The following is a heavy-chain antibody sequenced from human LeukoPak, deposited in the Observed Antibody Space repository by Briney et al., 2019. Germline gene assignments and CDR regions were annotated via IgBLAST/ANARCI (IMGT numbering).Heavy chain of an antibody. D-gene: IGHD2-2*01. Sequence: PSETLSLTCTVSGGSISISSYYWGWIRQPPGKGLEWIGIIYYSGSTYYNPSLKSRLTISVDTSKNQFSLKLSPVTATDTAVYYSARRGYCSSTSCYEYCFDPWGQGTLVTVSS. V-gene: IGHV4-39*01. CDR2: IYYSGST. CDR3: ARRGYCSSTSCYEYCFDP. J-gene: IGHJ5*02. CDR1: GGSISISSYY.